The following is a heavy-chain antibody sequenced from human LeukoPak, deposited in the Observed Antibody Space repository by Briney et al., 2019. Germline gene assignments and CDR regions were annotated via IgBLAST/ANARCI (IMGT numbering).Heavy chain of an antibody. D-gene: IGHD3-9*01. CDR1: GGSISSGDYY. CDR3: ARDKILTGYESYYYYGMDV. CDR2: IYYSGST. V-gene: IGHV4-30-4*01. Sequence: SQTLSLTCTISGGSISSGDYYWSWIRQPPGKGLEWIGYIYYSGSTYYNPSLKSRVTISVDTSKNQFSLKLSSVTAADTAVYYCARDKILTGYESYYYYGMDVWGQGTTVTVSS. J-gene: IGHJ6*02.